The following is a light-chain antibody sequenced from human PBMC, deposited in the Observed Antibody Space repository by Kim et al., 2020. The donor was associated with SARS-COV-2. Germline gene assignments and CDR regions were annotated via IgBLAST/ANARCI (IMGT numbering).Light chain of an antibody. Sequence: SPGQKARITCSGDTLPEKQAYCCQQKSGQAPLLVLYKDNERPSGIPGRFSGSSSGTTVMLTISGVQAEDDADYYCQSADGSGTYVFGTGTKVTVL. CDR2: KDN. V-gene: IGLV3-25*03. CDR1: TLPEKQ. J-gene: IGLJ1*01. CDR3: QSADGSGTYV.